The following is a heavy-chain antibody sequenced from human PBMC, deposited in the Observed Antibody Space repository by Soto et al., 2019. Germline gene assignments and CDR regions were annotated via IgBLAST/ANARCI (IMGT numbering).Heavy chain of an antibody. J-gene: IGHJ4*02. CDR1: GGSFSGYY. Sequence: SETLSLTCAVYGGSFSGYYWSWIRQPPGKGLEWIGEINHSGSTNYNPSLKSRVTISVDTSKNQFSLKLSSVTAADTAVYYCARGRPRIAARLDFDYWGQGTLVTVSS. CDR3: ARGRPRIAARLDFDY. V-gene: IGHV4-34*01. D-gene: IGHD6-6*01. CDR2: INHSGST.